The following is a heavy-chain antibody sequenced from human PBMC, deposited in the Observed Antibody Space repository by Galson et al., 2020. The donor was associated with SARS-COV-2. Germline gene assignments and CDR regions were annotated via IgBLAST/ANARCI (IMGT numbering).Heavy chain of an antibody. Sequence: TGGSLRLSCAASGFTFSSSWMHWVRQAPGKGLVWVSRINSDGSSTSYADSVKGRFTISRDNAKNTLYLQMNSLRAEETAVYYWARVGTRSGWKYYFDCWGQGTLVTVSS. J-gene: IGHJ4*02. CDR3: ARVGTRSGWKYYFDC. D-gene: IGHD6-19*01. V-gene: IGHV3-74*01. CDR1: GFTFSSSW. CDR2: INSDGSST.